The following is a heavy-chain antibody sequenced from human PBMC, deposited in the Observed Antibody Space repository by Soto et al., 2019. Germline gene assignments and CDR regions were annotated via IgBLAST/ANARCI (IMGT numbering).Heavy chain of an antibody. V-gene: IGHV3-30*18. CDR2: ISFDGKIK. J-gene: IGHJ5*02. CDR3: AKVSEGSMITFGGVIAH. D-gene: IGHD3-16*01. Sequence: QVQLVESGGGVVQPGRSLRISCAASGFTFSTCAMHWVRQAPGKGLEWVTVISFDGKIKYYADSVKGRFTISRDTSKNTVYLQMDSLRAEDTAVYYCAKVSEGSMITFGGVIAHWGQGTLVTVSS. CDR1: GFTFSTCA.